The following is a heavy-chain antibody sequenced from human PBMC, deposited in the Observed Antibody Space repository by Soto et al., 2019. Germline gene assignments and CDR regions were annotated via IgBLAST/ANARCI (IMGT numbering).Heavy chain of an antibody. Sequence: PGGSLRLSCAASGFTFSHYAMSWVRQGPGKGLEWVAAISGGGADTYYADSVKGRFTISRDNSRNTVFLQMNNLRAEDTAIYHCAKEGYCSGSSCFSHYFDNWGQGTLVTVSS. CDR3: AKEGYCSGSSCFSHYFDN. CDR1: GFTFSHYA. D-gene: IGHD2-15*01. V-gene: IGHV3-23*01. J-gene: IGHJ4*02. CDR2: ISGGGADT.